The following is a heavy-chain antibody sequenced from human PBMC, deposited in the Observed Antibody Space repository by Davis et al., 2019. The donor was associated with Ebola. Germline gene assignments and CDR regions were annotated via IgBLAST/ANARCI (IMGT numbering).Heavy chain of an antibody. D-gene: IGHD2-15*01. CDR1: GGSISSGGYY. CDR3: ARGPRRYCSGGSCYFDY. V-gene: IGHV4-31*03. Sequence: LRPSCTVSGGSISSGGYYWSWIRQHTGKGLEWIGYIYYSGSTYYNPSLKSRVTISVDTSKNQFSLKLSSVTATDTAVYYCARGPRRYCSGGSCYFDYWGQGTLVTVSS. CDR2: IYYSGST. J-gene: IGHJ4*02.